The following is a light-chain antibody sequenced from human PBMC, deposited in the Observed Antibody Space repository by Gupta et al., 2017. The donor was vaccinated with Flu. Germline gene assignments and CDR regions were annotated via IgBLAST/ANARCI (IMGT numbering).Light chain of an antibody. CDR2: VNS. Sequence: QSVLTQPPSVSGAPGQRVTISCTGSTSNIGAGYDVQWYQQVPGTAPKLLIYVNSNRHSGAPDRSSGSTSGTSASMAITGLQAEEEAEYYCQSYDSSLSGKSYVFGTGTKVTVL. J-gene: IGLJ1*01. CDR3: QSYDSSLSGKSYV. V-gene: IGLV1-40*01. CDR1: TSNIGAGYD.